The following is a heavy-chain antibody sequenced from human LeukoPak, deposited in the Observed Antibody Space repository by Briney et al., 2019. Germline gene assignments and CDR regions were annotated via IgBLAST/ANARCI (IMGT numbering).Heavy chain of an antibody. CDR1: GGTFSSYA. CDR3: AGPSRGGINWYFDL. CDR2: IIPIFGTA. J-gene: IGHJ2*01. V-gene: IGHV1-69*13. D-gene: IGHD3-16*01. Sequence: SVKVSCKASGGTFSSYAISWVRQAPGQGLKWMGGIIPIFGTANYAQKFQGRVTITADESTSTAYMELSSLRSEDTAVYYCAGPSRGGINWYFDLWGRGTLVTVSP.